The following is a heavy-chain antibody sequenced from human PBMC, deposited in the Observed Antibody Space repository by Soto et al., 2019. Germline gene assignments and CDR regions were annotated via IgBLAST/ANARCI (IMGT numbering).Heavy chain of an antibody. CDR3: ARVRWGYYDILTGYEYFQH. D-gene: IGHD3-9*01. V-gene: IGHV4-34*09. CDR2: INHSGST. CDR1: GGSFSGYY. J-gene: IGHJ1*01. Sequence: SETLSLTCAVYGGSFSGYYWNWIRQPPGKGLEWIGEINHSGSTNYNPSLKSRVTISVDTSKNQFSLKLSSVTAADTAVYYCARVRWGYYDILTGYEYFQHWGQGTLVPVSS.